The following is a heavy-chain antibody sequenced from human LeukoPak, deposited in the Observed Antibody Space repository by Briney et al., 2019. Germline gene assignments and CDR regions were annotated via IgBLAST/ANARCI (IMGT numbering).Heavy chain of an antibody. CDR1: GGSISSSSYN. D-gene: IGHD4-17*01. CDR2: IYYSGNY. V-gene: IGHV4-39*07. J-gene: IGHJ4*02. Sequence: PSETLSLTCTVSGGSISSSSYNWGWIRQPPGKGLEWIGSIYYSGNYYYNPSLRSRITISVDTSKYPFSLKLGSVTAADTAVYYCARVGRGDYGDYTAGYWGQGTLVTVSS. CDR3: ARVGRGDYGDYTAGY.